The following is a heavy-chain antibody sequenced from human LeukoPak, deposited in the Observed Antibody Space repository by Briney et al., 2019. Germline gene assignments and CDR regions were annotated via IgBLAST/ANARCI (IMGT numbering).Heavy chain of an antibody. D-gene: IGHD1-26*01. J-gene: IGHJ6*03. CDR2: ISSGGHDAT. CDR3: ARRSPGTSSLFYYYMDV. Sequence: GGSLRLSCAASGFSFSDYAMVWVRQAPRKGLEWVSGISSGGHDATFYADSVKGRFTVSRGNSKNTLYLQMNFLRVEDTAVYYCARRSPGTSSLFYYYMDVWGKGTTVTVSS. CDR1: GFSFSDYA. V-gene: IGHV3-23*01.